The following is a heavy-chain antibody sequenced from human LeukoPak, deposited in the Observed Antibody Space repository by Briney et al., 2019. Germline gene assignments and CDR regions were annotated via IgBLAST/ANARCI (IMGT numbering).Heavy chain of an antibody. CDR1: GFSFNNYA. J-gene: IGHJ4*02. V-gene: IGHV3-23*01. D-gene: IGHD5-12*01. CDR2: IIGSSGST. CDR3: AKGAYDYIEIAYFDY. Sequence: GGSLRLSCVASGFSFNNYAMNWVRQAPGKGLEWVSLIIGSSGSTFYADSVKGRFTISRDKSKNALYLQMNSLRAEDTAVYYCAKGAYDYIEIAYFDYWGQGSLVTVSS.